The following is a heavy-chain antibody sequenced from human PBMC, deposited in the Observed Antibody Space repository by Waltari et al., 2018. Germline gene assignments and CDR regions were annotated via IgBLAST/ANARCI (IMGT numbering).Heavy chain of an antibody. CDR3: ARERRGQSGWYYFDF. J-gene: IGHJ4*02. V-gene: IGHV3-7*01. D-gene: IGHD6-19*01. CDR1: GFSFGGVW. CDR2: IKQDGSEE. Sequence: EVQLVESGGGLVQPGGYLRLSCAASGFSFGGVWLPWVRQAPGKGLEWVANIKQDGSEEYYVDSVKGRFTISKDNAKNSLYLQMNSLRAEDTAVYFCARERRGQSGWYYFDFWGQGSLVTVSS.